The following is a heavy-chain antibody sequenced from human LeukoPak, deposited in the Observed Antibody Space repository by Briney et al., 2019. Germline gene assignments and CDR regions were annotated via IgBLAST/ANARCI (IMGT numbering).Heavy chain of an antibody. J-gene: IGHJ4*02. CDR3: ARFCSGGRCPDY. V-gene: IGHV4-59*01. CDR2: IYYSGST. CDR1: GGSISSYY. D-gene: IGHD2-15*01. Sequence: SETLSLTCTVSGGSISSYYWTLIRQPPGKGLEWIGYIYYSGSTNYNPSLKSRVTISVDTSKNQFSLKLSSVTAADTAVYYCARFCSGGRCPDYWGQGTLVTVSS.